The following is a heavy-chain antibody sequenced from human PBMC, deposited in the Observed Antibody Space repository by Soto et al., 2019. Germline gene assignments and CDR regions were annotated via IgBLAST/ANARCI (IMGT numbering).Heavy chain of an antibody. CDR2: IYPGDSDT. CDR3: ARTRSFTLGFYYDGMDV. V-gene: IGHV5-51*01. CDR1: GYTFTDYW. J-gene: IGHJ6*02. Sequence: GESLKISCKGSGYTFTDYWIGWVRQLPGKGLEWMGIIYPGDSDTRYSPSFQGQVTISADKSLRTAYLQWTSLKASDTALYYCARTRSFTLGFYYDGMDVWGQGTTVTSP. D-gene: IGHD6-6*01.